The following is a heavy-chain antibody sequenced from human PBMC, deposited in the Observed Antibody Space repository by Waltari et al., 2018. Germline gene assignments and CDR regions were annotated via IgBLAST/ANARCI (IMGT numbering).Heavy chain of an antibody. CDR1: GFTFDDYA. CDR3: ATIAAADNFDY. J-gene: IGHJ4*02. V-gene: IGHV3-9*01. CDR2: ISWNSGSI. D-gene: IGHD6-13*01. Sequence: EVPLVESGGGLVQPGRSLRLSCAASGFTFDDYAMHWFRQAPGKGLEWVAGISWNSGSIGYADSVKGRFTISRDNAKNSLYLQMNSLRAEDTALYYCATIAAADNFDYWGQGTLVTVSS.